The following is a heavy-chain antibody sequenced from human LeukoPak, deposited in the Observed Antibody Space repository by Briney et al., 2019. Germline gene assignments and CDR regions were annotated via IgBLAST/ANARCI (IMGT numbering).Heavy chain of an antibody. CDR2: ISYDGSNK. Sequence: PGRSLRLSCAASGFTFSSYAMHWVRQAPGKGLEWVAVISYDGSNKYYADSVKGRFTISRDNAKNSLYLQMNSLRAEDTAVYYCARAGESYPDYWGQGTLVTVSS. CDR3: ARAGESYPDY. V-gene: IGHV3-30-3*01. CDR1: GFTFSSYA. D-gene: IGHD1-26*01. J-gene: IGHJ4*02.